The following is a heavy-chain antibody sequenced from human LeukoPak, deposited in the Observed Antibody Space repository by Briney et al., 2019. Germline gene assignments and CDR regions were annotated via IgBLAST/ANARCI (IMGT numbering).Heavy chain of an antibody. D-gene: IGHD3-22*01. CDR1: GGSISSGDYY. Sequence: PSETLSLTCTVSGGSISSGDYYWSWIRQPPGKGLEWIGYIYYSGSTYYNPSLKSRVTISVDTSKNQFSLKLSSVTAADTAVYYCAREPMTYYYDSRNGMDVWGQGTTVTVSS. CDR2: IYYSGST. CDR3: AREPMTYYYDSRNGMDV. J-gene: IGHJ6*02. V-gene: IGHV4-30-4*01.